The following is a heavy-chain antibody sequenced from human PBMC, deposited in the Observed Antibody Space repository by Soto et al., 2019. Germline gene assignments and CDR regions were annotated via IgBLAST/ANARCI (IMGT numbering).Heavy chain of an antibody. CDR3: VKSRGGNNFDFFD. CDR2: INSDGDPP. V-gene: IGHV3-74*01. Sequence: XGCLRLTFAASGFIFSDYWMHWVRQVPGKGLVWVSRINSDGDPPFYADSVKGRFTISRDNSKNTLYLQMSGLSADDTAVYYCVKSRGGNNFDFFDWGQGALVTVSS. D-gene: IGHD5-12*01. J-gene: IGHJ4*02. CDR1: GFIFSDYW.